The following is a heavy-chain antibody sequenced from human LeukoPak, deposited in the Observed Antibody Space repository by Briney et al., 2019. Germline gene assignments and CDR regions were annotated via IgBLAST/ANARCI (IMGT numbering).Heavy chain of an antibody. J-gene: IGHJ6*02. CDR2: INHSGST. V-gene: IGHV4-34*01. CDR3: ARIADYYYYGMDV. CDR1: SGSFSGYY. Sequence: SETLSLTCAVYSGSFSGYYWSWIRQPPGKGLEWIGEINHSGSTNYNPSLKSRVTISVDTSKNQFSLKLSSVTAADTAVYYCARIADYYYYGMDVWGQGTTVTVSS.